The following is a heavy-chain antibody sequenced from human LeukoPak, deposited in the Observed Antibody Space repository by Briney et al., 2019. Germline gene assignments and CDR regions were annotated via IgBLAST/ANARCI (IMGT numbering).Heavy chain of an antibody. CDR1: GGSFSGYY. CDR3: ARASPIAAIDY. J-gene: IGHJ4*02. D-gene: IGHD6-13*01. Sequence: PSETLSLTCAVYGGSFSGYYWSWIRQPPGKGLEWIGEINHSGSTNYNPSLKSRVTISVDTSKNQFSLKLSSVTAADTAVYYCARASPIAAIDYWGQGTQVTVSS. V-gene: IGHV4-34*01. CDR2: INHSGST.